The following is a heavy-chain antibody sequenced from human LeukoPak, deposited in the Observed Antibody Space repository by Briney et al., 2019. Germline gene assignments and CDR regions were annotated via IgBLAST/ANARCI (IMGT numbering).Heavy chain of an antibody. CDR1: GGSISSYY. CDR3: ARTLSVRRGSYLAYNWFDP. CDR2: IYYSGGT. D-gene: IGHD1-26*01. V-gene: IGHV4-59*08. J-gene: IGHJ5*02. Sequence: SETLSLTCTVSGGSISSYYWSWIRQPPGKGLEWIGGIYYSGGTNYNPSLKSRGTITVDTSKNQFSLKLSSVTAADTAVYYCARTLSVRRGSYLAYNWFDPWGQGTLVTVSS.